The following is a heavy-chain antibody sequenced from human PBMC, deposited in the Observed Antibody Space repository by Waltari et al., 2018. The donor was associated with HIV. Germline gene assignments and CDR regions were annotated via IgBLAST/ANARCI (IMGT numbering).Heavy chain of an antibody. J-gene: IGHJ4*02. CDR2: TYTTGST. V-gene: IGHV4-4*07. Sequence: QVHLQPSGPGLVKPSETLSLTCTVSGGSISSSYWSWIRQPAGKGLEWIGRTYTTGSTDSHPALKRRVTMSVDTSNNQCSLKLSSVTAADTAVYYCARMPTTVVTYFDYWGQGTLVTGSS. CDR3: ARMPTTVVTYFDY. CDR1: GGSISSSY. D-gene: IGHD4-17*01.